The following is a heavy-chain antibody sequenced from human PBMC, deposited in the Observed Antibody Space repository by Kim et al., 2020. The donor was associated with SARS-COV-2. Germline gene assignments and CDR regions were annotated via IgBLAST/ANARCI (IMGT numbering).Heavy chain of an antibody. Sequence: GGSLRLSCAASGFTFSSYAMSWVRQAPGKGLEWVSAISGSGGSTYYADSVKGRFTISRDNSKNTLYLQMNSLRAEDTAVYYCAKNTQADDPPDPVVTPPHYWGQGTLVTVSS. CDR1: GFTFSSYA. V-gene: IGHV3-23*01. CDR3: AKNTQADDPPDPVVTPPHY. CDR2: ISGSGGST. D-gene: IGHD2-15*01. J-gene: IGHJ4*02.